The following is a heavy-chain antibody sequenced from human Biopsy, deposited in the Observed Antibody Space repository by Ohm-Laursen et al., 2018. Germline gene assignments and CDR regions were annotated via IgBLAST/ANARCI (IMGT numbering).Heavy chain of an antibody. CDR3: ALAAAQTVTHFDY. V-gene: IGHV3-23*01. Sequence: SLRLSCAASGFTFSSYAMTWFRQAPGPGLEWVSTISGNSDIIYDTDSVKGRFTISRDNSKNTLYLQMNSLRADDTAAYYCALAAAQTVTHFDYWGQGTLVTVSS. CDR1: GFTFSSYA. CDR2: ISGNSDII. J-gene: IGHJ4*02. D-gene: IGHD4-17*01.